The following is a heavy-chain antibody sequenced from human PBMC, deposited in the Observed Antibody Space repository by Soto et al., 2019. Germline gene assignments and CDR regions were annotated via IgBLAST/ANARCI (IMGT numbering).Heavy chain of an antibody. CDR3: DREGLQSPFDY. CDR2: IYHSGST. V-gene: IGHV4-30-2*01. J-gene: IGHJ4*02. CDR1: GGSISSGGYS. Sequence: PSETLSLTCAVSGGSISSGGYSWSWIRQPPGKGLEWIGYIYHSGSTYYNPSLKSRVTISVDRSKNQFSVKLSSVTAADTAVYYCDREGLQSPFDYWGQGTLVTVSS. D-gene: IGHD4-4*01.